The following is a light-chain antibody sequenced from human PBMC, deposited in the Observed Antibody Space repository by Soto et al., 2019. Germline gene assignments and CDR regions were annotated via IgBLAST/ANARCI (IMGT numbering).Light chain of an antibody. Sequence: EIVLTQSPATLSLSPGERATLSCRASQSVSSYLAWYQQKPGQAPRLLIYDASTRATGIPARFSGSGSGTDFTLTISSLEPGDFAVYYCQQRSHWPPAFGQGTKVEIK. CDR2: DAS. J-gene: IGKJ2*01. CDR1: QSVSSY. V-gene: IGKV3-11*01. CDR3: QQRSHWPPA.